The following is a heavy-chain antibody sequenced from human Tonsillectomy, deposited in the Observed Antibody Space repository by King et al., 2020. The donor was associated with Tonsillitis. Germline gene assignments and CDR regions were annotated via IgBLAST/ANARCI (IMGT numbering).Heavy chain of an antibody. V-gene: IGHV5-51*03. CDR3: ARLDWRNSSRYYMDV. CDR2: IFPGNSDT. D-gene: IGHD6-6*01. CDR1: GYSFTNCW. Sequence: VQLVESGAEVKKPGESLTISCKGSGYSFTNCWVAWVRQMPGKGLEWMGIIFPGNSDTRYSPSFQGQVTISADKSITTAYLQWSSLKASDTAMYYCARLDWRNSSRYYMDVWGKGTTVTVSS. J-gene: IGHJ6*03.